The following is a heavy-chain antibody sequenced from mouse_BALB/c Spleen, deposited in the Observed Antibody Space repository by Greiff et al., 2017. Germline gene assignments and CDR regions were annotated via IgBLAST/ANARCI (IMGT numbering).Heavy chain of an antibody. V-gene: IGHV5-12-1*01. CDR3: ARHPLDYAMDY. CDR1: GFAFSSYD. J-gene: IGHJ4*01. CDR2: ISSGGGST. Sequence: DVMLVESGGGLVKPGGSLKLSCAASGFAFSSYDMSWVRQTPEKRLEWVAYISSGGGSTYYPDTVKGRFTISRDNAKNTLYLQMSSLKSEDTAMYYCARHPLDYAMDYWGQGTSVTVSS.